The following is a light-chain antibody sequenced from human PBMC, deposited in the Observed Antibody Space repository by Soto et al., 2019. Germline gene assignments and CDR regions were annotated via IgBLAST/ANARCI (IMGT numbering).Light chain of an antibody. CDR1: NIGSKS. J-gene: IGLJ3*02. CDR2: YDS. V-gene: IGLV3-21*04. CDR3: QVWDSSSDHPV. Sequence: SYELTQPPSVSVAPGKTARITCGGSNIGSKSVHWYQQRPGQAPVLVIYYDSDQPSGIPERFSGSNSGNTATLTISRVEAGDEADYSCQVWDSSSDHPVFGGGTKLTVL.